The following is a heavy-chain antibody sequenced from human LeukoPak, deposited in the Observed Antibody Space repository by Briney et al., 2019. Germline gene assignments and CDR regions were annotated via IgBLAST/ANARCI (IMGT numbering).Heavy chain of an antibody. J-gene: IGHJ4*02. CDR3: ARDVGGAGSYYFDY. V-gene: IGHV3-53*01. CDR1: GFTVSSYY. Sequence: GGSLRLSCAVSGFTVSSYYMNWVRQAPGKGLEWVSVLYSGGNTYYADSVKGRFTISRDNSKNTVYLQMNSLRAEDTAVYYCARDVGGAGSYYFDYWGQGTLVTVSS. D-gene: IGHD3-3*01. CDR2: LYSGGNT.